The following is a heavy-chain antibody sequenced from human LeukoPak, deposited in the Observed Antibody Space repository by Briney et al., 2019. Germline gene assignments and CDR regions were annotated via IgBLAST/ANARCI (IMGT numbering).Heavy chain of an antibody. Sequence: GESLKISCRGSGYSFNTYWIGWVRQMPGKGLEWMGVIYPGDSDTRYSPSFQGQVTMSADKSINTAYLQWNSLKASDTAIYYCARLLDTTGWYLFDYWGQGTRVTVSS. CDR3: ARLLDTTGWYLFDY. CDR2: IYPGDSDT. CDR1: GYSFNTYW. D-gene: IGHD6-19*01. J-gene: IGHJ4*02. V-gene: IGHV5-51*01.